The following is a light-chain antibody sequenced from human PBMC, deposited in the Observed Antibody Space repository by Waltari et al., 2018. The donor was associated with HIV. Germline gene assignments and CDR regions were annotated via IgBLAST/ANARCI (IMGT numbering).Light chain of an antibody. CDR1: SPNLGTGHD. V-gene: IGLV1-40*01. CDR2: GDN. J-gene: IGLJ2*01. CDR3: QSYDSSLSGVV. Sequence: QSVLTQPPSVSGAPGQRVTISCTGSSPNLGTGHDVHWYQQLPGTAPKLLIYGDNTRPSGVPDRFSGSKSGTSASLAITGLQAEDEADYYCQSYDSSLSGVVFGGGTKLTVL.